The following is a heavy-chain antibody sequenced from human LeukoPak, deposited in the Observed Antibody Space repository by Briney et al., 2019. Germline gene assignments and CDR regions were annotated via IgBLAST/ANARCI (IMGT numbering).Heavy chain of an antibody. Sequence: ASVKVSCKASGYTFTSYYMHWVRQAPGQGLEWMGIINPSGGSTSYAQKFQGRVTMTGDTSTSTVYMELSSLRSEDTAVYYCARDFGYDSSGYYTPFDYWGQGTLVTVSS. CDR2: INPSGGST. CDR1: GYTFTSYY. J-gene: IGHJ4*02. V-gene: IGHV1-46*01. D-gene: IGHD3-22*01. CDR3: ARDFGYDSSGYYTPFDY.